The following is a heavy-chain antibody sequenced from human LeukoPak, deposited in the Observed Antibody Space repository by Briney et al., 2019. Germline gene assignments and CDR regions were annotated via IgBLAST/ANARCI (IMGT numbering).Heavy chain of an antibody. V-gene: IGHV4-34*01. J-gene: IGHJ4*02. D-gene: IGHD2-2*01. CDR1: GGSFSGCY. CDR3: ARGKVSRHIVVVPAAREFDY. Sequence: PSETLSLTCAVYGGSFSGCYWSWIRQPPGKGLEWIGEINHSGSTNYNPSLKSRVTISVDTSKNQFSLKLSSVTAADTAVYYCARGKVSRHIVVVPAAREFDYWGQGTLVTVSS. CDR2: INHSGST.